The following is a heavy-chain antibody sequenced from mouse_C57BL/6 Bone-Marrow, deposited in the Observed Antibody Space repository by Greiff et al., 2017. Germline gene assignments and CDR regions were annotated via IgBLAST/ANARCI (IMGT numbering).Heavy chain of an antibody. CDR3: AREGYYYGSSYLYYYAMDD. J-gene: IGHJ4*01. Sequence: VQGVESGAELVKPGASVKLSCKASGYTFTSYWMHWVTQRPGQGLEWIGMIHPNSGSTNYNEKFKSKATLTVDKSSSTAYMQLSSLTSEDSAVYYCAREGYYYGSSYLYYYAMDDWGQGTSVTVSS. CDR2: IHPNSGST. D-gene: IGHD1-1*01. CDR1: GYTFTSYW. V-gene: IGHV1-64*01.